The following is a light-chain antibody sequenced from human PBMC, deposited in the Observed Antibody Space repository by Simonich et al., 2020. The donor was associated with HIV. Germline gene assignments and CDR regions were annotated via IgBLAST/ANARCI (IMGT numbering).Light chain of an antibody. CDR2: WAS. J-gene: IGKJ4*01. CDR1: QSVLHTSNNKNY. V-gene: IGKV4-1*01. Sequence: DIVVTQSPDSLPVSLGERATINCKSSQSVLHTSNNKNYLAWYQQKPGPPPKLLIYWASTRESGVPDRFSGSGSGTLFTLTISSLQAEDVAVYYCQQYYSTPLTFGGGTKVEIK. CDR3: QQYYSTPLT.